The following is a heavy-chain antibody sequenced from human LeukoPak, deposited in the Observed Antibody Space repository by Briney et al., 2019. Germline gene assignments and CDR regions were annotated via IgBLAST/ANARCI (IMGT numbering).Heavy chain of an antibody. CDR3: ARGADRSWYFSRGQWPFYP. V-gene: IGHV1-8*03. J-gene: IGHJ5*02. D-gene: IGHD6-13*01. CDR1: GYTFTSYD. Sequence: ASVKVSCKASGYTFTSYDINWVRQATGQGLEWMGWMNPNRGNTGYAQKFQGRVTITRNTSISTAYMELSSLRSEDTAVYYCARGADRSWYFSRGQWPFYPWGQGTLVTVSS. CDR2: MNPNRGNT.